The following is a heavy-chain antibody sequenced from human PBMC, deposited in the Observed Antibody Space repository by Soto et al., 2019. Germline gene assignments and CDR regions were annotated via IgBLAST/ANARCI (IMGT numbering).Heavy chain of an antibody. V-gene: IGHV4-34*01. J-gene: IGHJ4*02. D-gene: IGHD5-18*01. CDR3: ARGRTPTAGYRYGLYRPAFEY. Sequence: SETLSLTCAFYVGSFSGYYWSWIRHPPGKWLEWIGEINHSGSTNYNPSLKSRVTISVDTSKNQFSLKLSSVTAADTAVYYCARGRTPTAGYRYGLYRPAFEYWGQATLVSVSS. CDR2: INHSGST. CDR1: VGSFSGYY.